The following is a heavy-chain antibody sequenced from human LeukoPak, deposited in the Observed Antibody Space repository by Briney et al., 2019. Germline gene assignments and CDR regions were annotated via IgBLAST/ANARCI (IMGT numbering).Heavy chain of an antibody. J-gene: IGHJ4*02. CDR2: IKQDGSDK. D-gene: IGHD3-22*01. Sequence: GGSLRLSCAASGFTFSFYWMSWVRQAPGKGLEWVANIKQDGSDKYYVDSVKGRFTISRDNSKNSLDLQMNSLRAEDTAVYFCARHSNKYDYDSSGHYRSFDYWGQGTLVSVSS. CDR1: GFTFSFYW. V-gene: IGHV3-7*01. CDR3: ARHSNKYDYDSSGHYRSFDY.